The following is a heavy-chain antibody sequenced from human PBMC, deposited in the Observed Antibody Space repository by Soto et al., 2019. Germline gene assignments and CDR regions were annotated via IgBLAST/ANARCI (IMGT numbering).Heavy chain of an antibody. CDR3: ARPSGIFGVVRSYYYYYGMDV. J-gene: IGHJ6*02. V-gene: IGHV1-69*13. CDR1: GGTFSSYA. CDR2: IIPIFGTA. Sequence: SSVKVSCKASGGTFSSYAVSWVRQAPGQGLEWMGGIIPIFGTANYVQKFQGRVTITADESTSTAYMELSSLRSEDTAVYYCARPSGIFGVVRSYYYYYGMDVWGQGTTVTVSS. D-gene: IGHD3-3*01.